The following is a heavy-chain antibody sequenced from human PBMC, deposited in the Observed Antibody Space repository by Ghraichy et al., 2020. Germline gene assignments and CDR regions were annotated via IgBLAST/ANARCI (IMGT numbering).Heavy chain of an antibody. J-gene: IGHJ4*02. CDR3: ARALGFDY. CDR2: ITSTSNTI. CDR1: GFTFSSYS. V-gene: IGHV3-48*02. Sequence: GGSLRLSCADSGFTFSSYSMNWVRQAPGKGLEWVSSITSTSNTIYYADSVKGRFTISRDNAKNSLYLQMNSLRDEDTAVYYCARALGFDYWGQGTLVTVSS.